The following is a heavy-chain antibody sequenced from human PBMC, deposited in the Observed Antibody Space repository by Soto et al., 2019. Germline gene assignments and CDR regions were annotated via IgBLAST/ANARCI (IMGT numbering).Heavy chain of an antibody. CDR1: GDSIRSGDYY. CDR3: ARSVGYYYYGMDV. V-gene: IGHV4-30-4*01. CDR2: IYYSGNT. J-gene: IGHJ6*02. D-gene: IGHD1-26*01. Sequence: QVHLEESGPGLVKPSQTLSLTCTVLGDSIRSGDYYWNWIRQPPGRGLEWIGYIYYSGNTYYNPSLKSRLTMSVDTSKNQFSLRLSSVIAADTAVYYCARSVGYYYYGMDVWGQGTTVIVSS.